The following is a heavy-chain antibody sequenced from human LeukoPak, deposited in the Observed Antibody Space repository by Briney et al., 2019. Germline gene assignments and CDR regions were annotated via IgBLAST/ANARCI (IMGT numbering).Heavy chain of an antibody. J-gene: IGHJ4*02. CDR3: AREGNDYYYDQ. CDR1: GFIFKTYT. V-gene: IGHV3-21*01. CDR2: ITGDCKYI. D-gene: IGHD3-16*01. Sequence: SGGPLRLSCAASGFIFKTYTMTWVRQAPGKGLEWVSSITGDCKYITYADSVKGRFAISRDNAKNSLYLQVASLRGDDTATYYCAREGNDYYYDQWGQGTLVTVSP.